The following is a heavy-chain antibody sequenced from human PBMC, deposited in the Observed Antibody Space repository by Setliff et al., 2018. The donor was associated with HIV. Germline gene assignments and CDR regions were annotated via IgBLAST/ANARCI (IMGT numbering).Heavy chain of an antibody. CDR1: GFTFSSYE. Sequence: LRLSCAASGFTFSSYEMNWVRQAPGKGLEWVSYISGSGSAMYYADSVRGRFTISRDNYKNTLYLQMKSLRAEDTAVYYCAREDPPADFHFWSGRLADWGQGSLVTVSS. CDR3: AREDPPADFHFWSGRLAD. J-gene: IGHJ4*02. V-gene: IGHV3-48*03. CDR2: ISGSGSAM. D-gene: IGHD3-3*02.